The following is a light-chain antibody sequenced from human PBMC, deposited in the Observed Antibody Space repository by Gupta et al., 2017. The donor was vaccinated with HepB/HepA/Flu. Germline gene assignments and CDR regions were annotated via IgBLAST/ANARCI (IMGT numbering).Light chain of an antibody. V-gene: IGKV3-11*01. CDR3: QQRSNWSWT. Sequence: ELVLTHSPATLSLSPGERATLSCRASQSVSSYLAWYQPKPGQAPRLLIYDASNRATGIPARFSGSGSGTDFTLTISSLEPEDFAVYYCQQRSNWSWTFGQGTKVEIK. CDR2: DAS. J-gene: IGKJ1*01. CDR1: QSVSSY.